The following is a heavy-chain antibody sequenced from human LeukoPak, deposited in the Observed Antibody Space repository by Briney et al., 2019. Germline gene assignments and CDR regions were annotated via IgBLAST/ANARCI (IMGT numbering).Heavy chain of an antibody. CDR2: MNPNSGNT. J-gene: IGHJ6*03. CDR3: ARGYDSSGYYYYYYMDV. V-gene: IGHV1-8*03. Sequence: ASVKVSCKASGYTFTSYDINWVRQATGQGLEWMGWMNPNSGNTGYAQKFQGRVTITRNTSISTAYMELSSLRSEDTAVYYCARGYDSSGYYYYYYMDVWGKGTTVTISS. CDR1: GYTFTSYD. D-gene: IGHD3-22*01.